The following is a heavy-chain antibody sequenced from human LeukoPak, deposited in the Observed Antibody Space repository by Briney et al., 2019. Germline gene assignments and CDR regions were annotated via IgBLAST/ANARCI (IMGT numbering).Heavy chain of an antibody. Sequence: PGGSLRLSCAASGLRFSDYYVSWIRQAPGKGLQWVSYISSGGDIMHYADSVKGRFTSSRDNAKNSGHLEMNSLGAEDTAVYYCATNLIGAGEYFQQWGQDTLVTVSS. CDR3: ATNLIGAGEYFQQ. CDR2: ISSGGDIM. V-gene: IGHV3-11*01. D-gene: IGHD2/OR15-2a*01. CDR1: GLRFSDYY. J-gene: IGHJ1*01.